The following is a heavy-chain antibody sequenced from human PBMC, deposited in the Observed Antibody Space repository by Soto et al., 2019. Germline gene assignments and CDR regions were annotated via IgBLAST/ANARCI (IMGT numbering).Heavy chain of an antibody. CDR2: IYHSGTT. J-gene: IGHJ6*02. Sequence: SETLSLTCAVSGDSISSGYYWAWIRQPPGKTLEWIGSIYHSGTTYYNPSLKSRVTISVDTSKNQFSLKLISVTAADTAVYYCARGRGVLYGMDVWGQGTTVTVSS. V-gene: IGHV4-38-2*01. CDR1: GDSISSGYY. CDR3: ARGRGVLYGMDV. D-gene: IGHD1-26*01.